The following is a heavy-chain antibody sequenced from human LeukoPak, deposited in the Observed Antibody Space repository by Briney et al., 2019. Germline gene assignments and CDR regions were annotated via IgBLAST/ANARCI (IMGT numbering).Heavy chain of an antibody. CDR2: ISSSSSYI. Sequence: GGSLRLSCAASGFTFSSYSMNWVRQAPGKGLEWVSSISSSSSYIYYADSVKGRFTISRDNAKNSLYLQMNSLGAEDTAVYYCARNSEWLVVGYYYYYMDVWGKGTTVTVSS. CDR3: ARNSEWLVVGYYYYYMDV. D-gene: IGHD6-19*01. V-gene: IGHV3-21*01. J-gene: IGHJ6*03. CDR1: GFTFSSYS.